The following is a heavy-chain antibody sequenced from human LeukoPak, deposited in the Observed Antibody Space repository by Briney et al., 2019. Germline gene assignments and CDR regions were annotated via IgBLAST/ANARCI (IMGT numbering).Heavy chain of an antibody. V-gene: IGHV1-69*05. Sequence: RASVKVSCKASGGTFSSYAISWVRQAPGQGLEWMGGIIPIFGTANYAQKFQGRVTITTDESTSTAYMELSSLRSEDTAVYYCARDRSPYYDSSGYYPIDAFDYWGQGTLVTVSS. D-gene: IGHD3-22*01. CDR2: IIPIFGTA. CDR3: ARDRSPYYDSSGYYPIDAFDY. CDR1: GGTFSSYA. J-gene: IGHJ4*02.